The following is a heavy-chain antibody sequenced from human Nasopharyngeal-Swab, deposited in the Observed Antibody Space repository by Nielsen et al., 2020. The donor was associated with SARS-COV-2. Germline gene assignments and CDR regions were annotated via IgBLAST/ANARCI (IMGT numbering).Heavy chain of an antibody. CDR3: ARDGVNYYDY. CDR2: INSYGNYK. CDR1: GFTFSSYI. J-gene: IGHJ4*02. D-gene: IGHD2-8*01. V-gene: IGHV3-21*01. Sequence: GGSLRLTCATSGFTFSSYIMNWVRQAPGKGLEWVSSINSYGNYKDYADPVKGRFTIASNNAKNSLYRQMNSLNAEDTALYYCARDGVNYYDYWGQGTLVTVSS.